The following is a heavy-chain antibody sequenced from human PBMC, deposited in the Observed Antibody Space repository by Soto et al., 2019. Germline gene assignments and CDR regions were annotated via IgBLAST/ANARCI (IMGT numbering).Heavy chain of an antibody. J-gene: IGHJ4*02. CDR2: VSFRGDI. CDR3: ARGCSSASCYYY. Sequence: PGGSLRLSCTASGFMFSSYTMNWVRQAPGKGLEWVSSVSFRGDIYYADSLEGRFTISRDDAKNSLYLQMNSLRAEDTAVYYCARGCSSASCYYYWGQGTLVPVSS. D-gene: IGHD2-2*01. V-gene: IGHV3-21*01. CDR1: GFMFSSYT.